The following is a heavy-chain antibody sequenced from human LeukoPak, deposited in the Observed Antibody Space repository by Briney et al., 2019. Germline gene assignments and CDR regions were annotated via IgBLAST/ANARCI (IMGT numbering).Heavy chain of an antibody. Sequence: GGSLRLSCAASGFTFSSYSMNWVRQAPGKGLEWVSSISSSSSYRYYADSVKGRFTISRDNAKNSPYLQMNSLRAEDTAVYYCARDSYQDYYGRFDPWGQGTLVTVSS. J-gene: IGHJ5*02. V-gene: IGHV3-21*01. CDR3: ARDSYQDYYGRFDP. CDR2: ISSSSSYR. CDR1: GFTFSSYS. D-gene: IGHD3-10*01.